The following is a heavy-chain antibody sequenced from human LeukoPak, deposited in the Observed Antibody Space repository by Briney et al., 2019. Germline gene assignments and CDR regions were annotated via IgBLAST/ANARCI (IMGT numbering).Heavy chain of an antibody. J-gene: IGHJ1*01. Sequence: GGSLRLSCAASGFTVSSNYMYWVRQAPGKGLEWVSVIYGDGSTYYADPVKARFTISRDNSRNTLYLQMNSLRAEDTAVYYCARAAVAGGHWGQGTLVTESS. CDR1: GFTVSSNY. V-gene: IGHV3-66*01. D-gene: IGHD6-19*01. CDR2: IYGDGST. CDR3: ARAAVAGGH.